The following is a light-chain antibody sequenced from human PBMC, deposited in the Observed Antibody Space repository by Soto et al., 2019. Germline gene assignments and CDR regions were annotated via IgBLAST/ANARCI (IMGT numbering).Light chain of an antibody. V-gene: IGKV3-11*01. Sequence: EIVLTQSPATLSLSPGERATLSCRASQSVSSYLAWYQQKPGQAPSLLIYDASNRATGIPARFSGSGSGTDFTLTISRLEPEDFAVYYCQQRSNWPPYTFGQGTKLEIK. CDR3: QQRSNWPPYT. J-gene: IGKJ2*01. CDR2: DAS. CDR1: QSVSSY.